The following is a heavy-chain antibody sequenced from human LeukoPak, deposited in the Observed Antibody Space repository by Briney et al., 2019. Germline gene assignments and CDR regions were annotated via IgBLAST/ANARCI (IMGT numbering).Heavy chain of an antibody. CDR1: GFTFSVTW. D-gene: IGHD3-9*01. Sequence: GGSLRLSCAASGFTFSVTWMSWVRQAPGRGLEWVSSISSSSSYIYYADSVKGRFTISRDNAKNSLYLQMNSLRAEDTAVYYCARGLRYFDWLLPSPDYWGQGTLVTVSS. CDR2: ISSSSSYI. J-gene: IGHJ4*02. V-gene: IGHV3-21*01. CDR3: ARGLRYFDWLLPSPDY.